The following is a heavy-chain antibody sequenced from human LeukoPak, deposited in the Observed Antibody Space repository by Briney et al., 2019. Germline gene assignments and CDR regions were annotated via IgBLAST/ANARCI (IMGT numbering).Heavy chain of an antibody. CDR3: AKAVGCSSTSCYSYYYGMDV. CDR2: ISGSGGST. CDR1: GFTFSSYA. J-gene: IGHJ6*02. D-gene: IGHD2-2*01. Sequence: GGSLRLSCAASGFTFSSYAMSWVRQAPGKGLEWVSAISGSGGSTYYADSVKGRFTISRDNSKNTLYLQMNSLRAEDTAVYYCAKAVGCSSTSCYSYYYGMDVWGQGTTVTVSS. V-gene: IGHV3-23*01.